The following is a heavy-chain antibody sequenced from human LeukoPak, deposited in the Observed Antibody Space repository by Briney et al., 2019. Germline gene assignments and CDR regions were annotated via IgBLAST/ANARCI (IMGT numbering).Heavy chain of an antibody. CDR2: VSSSGNTM. V-gene: IGHV3-48*02. CDR1: GFAFSSYS. D-gene: IGHD2-15*01. CDR3: ARDPHLGSGRGYYFDY. Sequence: GGSLRLSCAASGFAFSSYSMNWVRQAPGKGLEWVSYVSSSGNTMYYADSVKGRFTTSRDNAKNSLYLQMDSLRDADTAVYYCARDPHLGSGRGYYFDYWGQGTLLTVSS. J-gene: IGHJ4*02.